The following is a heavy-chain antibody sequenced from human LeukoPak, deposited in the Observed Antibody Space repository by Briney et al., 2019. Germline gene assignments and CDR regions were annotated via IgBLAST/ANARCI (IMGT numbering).Heavy chain of an antibody. Sequence: ASVKVSCKASGYTFTGYYMHWVRQAPGQGLEWMGWINPNSGGTNYAQKFQGRVTMTRDTSISTAYMELSRLRSDDTAVYYCARDGYPYSSSSHPASYYYYYYMDVWGKGTTVTVSS. CDR1: GYTFTGYY. D-gene: IGHD6-6*01. V-gene: IGHV1-2*02. J-gene: IGHJ6*03. CDR3: ARDGYPYSSSSHPASYYYYYYMDV. CDR2: INPNSGGT.